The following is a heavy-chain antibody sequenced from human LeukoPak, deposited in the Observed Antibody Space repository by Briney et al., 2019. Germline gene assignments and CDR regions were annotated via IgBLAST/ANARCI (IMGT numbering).Heavy chain of an antibody. CDR2: IYYSGST. CDR1: GGSISSSSYS. Sequence: SETLSLTCTVSGGSISSSSYSWGWIRQPPGKGLEWIGSIYYSGSTYYNPYLKSRVTISVDTSKNQFSLTLSFVTAADTAVYYCARRYYDFWGGPNYFDYWGQGTLVTVSS. D-gene: IGHD3-3*01. CDR3: ARRYYDFWGGPNYFDY. V-gene: IGHV4-39*01. J-gene: IGHJ4*02.